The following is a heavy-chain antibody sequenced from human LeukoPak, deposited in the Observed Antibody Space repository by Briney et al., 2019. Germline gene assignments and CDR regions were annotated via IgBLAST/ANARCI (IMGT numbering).Heavy chain of an antibody. CDR2: IYTSGST. V-gene: IGHV4-4*07. J-gene: IGHJ5*02. CDR3: ARRATIEFDP. D-gene: IGHD5-12*01. CDR1: GGSISSYY. Sequence: SETLSLTCTGSGGSISSYYWSWIRHPAGKGLEWIGRIYTSGSTNYNPSLKSRVTMSVDTSKNQFSLKLNSVTAADTAVYYCARRATIEFDPWGQGTLVTVSS.